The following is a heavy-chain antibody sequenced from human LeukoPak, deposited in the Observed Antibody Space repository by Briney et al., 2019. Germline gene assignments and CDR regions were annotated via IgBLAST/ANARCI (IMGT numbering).Heavy chain of an antibody. CDR1: GFTFSSYW. CDR2: IKQDGSEK. Sequence: GGSLRLSCAAAGFTFSSYWMRWVCQAPGKGLEWVANIKQDGSEKDYVDSVKGRFTISRDNAKNSLNLQMNSLRAEDPAGYYRARRAMVRGVYRAPFDYWGQGTLVTVSS. J-gene: IGHJ4*02. CDR3: ARRAMVRGVYRAPFDY. V-gene: IGHV3-7*03. D-gene: IGHD3-10*01.